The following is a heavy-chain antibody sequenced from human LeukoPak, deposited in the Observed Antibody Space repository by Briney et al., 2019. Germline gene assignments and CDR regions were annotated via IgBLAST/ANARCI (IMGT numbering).Heavy chain of an antibody. CDR2: ISSSSSTI. Sequence: PGGSLSLSCAASGFTFSSYSMNWVRQAPGKGLEWVSYISSSSSTIYYADSVKGRFTISRDNAKNSLYLQMNSLRAEDTALYYCAKSRLHSRSGYYDSSGYYDDAFDIWGQGTMVTISS. V-gene: IGHV3-48*04. CDR1: GFTFSSYS. D-gene: IGHD3-22*01. CDR3: AKSRLHSRSGYYDSSGYYDDAFDI. J-gene: IGHJ3*02.